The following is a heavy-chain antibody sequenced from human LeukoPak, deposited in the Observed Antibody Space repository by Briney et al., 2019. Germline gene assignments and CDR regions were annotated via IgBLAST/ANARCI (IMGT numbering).Heavy chain of an antibody. V-gene: IGHV4-34*01. CDR1: GGSFSGYY. J-gene: IGHJ4*02. D-gene: IGHD6-13*01. CDR2: INHSGST. CDR3: ARVSYSSSWYAGAYYFDY. Sequence: PSETLSLTCAVYGGSFSGYYWSWIRQPPGKGLEWIGEINHSGSTNYNPSLKSRVTISVDTSKNQFSLKLSSVTAADTAVYYCARVSYSSSWYAGAYYFDYWGQGTLVTVSS.